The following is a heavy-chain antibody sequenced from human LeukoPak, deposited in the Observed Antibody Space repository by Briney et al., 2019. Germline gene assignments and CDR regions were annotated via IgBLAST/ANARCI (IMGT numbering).Heavy chain of an antibody. CDR2: IYYSGST. D-gene: IGHD2-15*01. J-gene: IGHJ3*02. Sequence: SETLSLTCTVSGGSISSYYWSWIRQPPGKGLEWIGYIYYSGSTNYNPSLKSRVTISVGTSKNRFSLKLSSVTAADTAVYYCASSCSGGSCYSIAYGAFDIWGQGTMVTVSS. CDR3: ASSCSGGSCYSIAYGAFDI. V-gene: IGHV4-59*01. CDR1: GGSISSYY.